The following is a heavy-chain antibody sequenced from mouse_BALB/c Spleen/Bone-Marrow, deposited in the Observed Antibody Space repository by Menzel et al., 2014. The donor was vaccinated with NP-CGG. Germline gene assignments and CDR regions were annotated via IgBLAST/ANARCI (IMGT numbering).Heavy chain of an antibody. CDR1: SFTFTDYE. J-gene: IGHJ2*01. CDR3: ARPEHAY. V-gene: IGHV1-15*01. CDR2: IHPGSGGT. Sequence: QVQLKVSGAERVRPGASVKLSCTAFSFTFTDYEMHWVKQTPVQGLEWIGTIHPGSGGTAYDQKFKGKATLTADKSSSTAYMEPSSLTSEDSADYYFARPEHAYWSEGSTLTVS.